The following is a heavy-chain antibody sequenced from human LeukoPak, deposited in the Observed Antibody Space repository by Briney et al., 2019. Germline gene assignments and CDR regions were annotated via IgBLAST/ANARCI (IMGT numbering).Heavy chain of an antibody. CDR1: GYSFATYW. CDR3: ARSHSSTLTWFDP. V-gene: IGHV5-51*01. Sequence: GESLKISCKGSGYSFATYWIAWVRQTPRNGLEWMGIIYPRDSDTKYNPSFQGQVSISADKSISTAYLQWNSLQASDTAIYYCARSHSSTLTWFDPWGQGTLVSVSS. J-gene: IGHJ5*02. CDR2: IYPRDSDT.